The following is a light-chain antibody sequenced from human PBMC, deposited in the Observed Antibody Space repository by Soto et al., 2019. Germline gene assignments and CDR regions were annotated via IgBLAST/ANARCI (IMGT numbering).Light chain of an antibody. V-gene: IGKV1-13*02. CDR2: DAS. CDR1: QAISSA. Sequence: AIQLTQPPASLSASVGARVTITCRTSQAISSAFAWYQQKPGKAPNLLIYDASSLASGVPSRFSGSGSRTDFSLDISGLPPEEFATYYCQQFIVYHPPFGGWTKVEIK. CDR3: QQFIVYHPP. J-gene: IGKJ4*01.